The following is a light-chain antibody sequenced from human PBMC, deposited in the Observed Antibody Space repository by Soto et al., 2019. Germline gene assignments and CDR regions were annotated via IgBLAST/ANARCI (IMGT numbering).Light chain of an antibody. CDR2: DAF. V-gene: IGKV1-33*01. Sequence: DIQMTQYPSSLSASVGDRVTITCQANQDISNYLNWYQQKPGKAPRLLIFDAFSLETGVPSRFSGSGSGTDFTLRISRVEAEDVGVYYCMQALQIPITFGQGTRLEIK. CDR1: QDISNY. CDR3: MQALQIPIT. J-gene: IGKJ5*01.